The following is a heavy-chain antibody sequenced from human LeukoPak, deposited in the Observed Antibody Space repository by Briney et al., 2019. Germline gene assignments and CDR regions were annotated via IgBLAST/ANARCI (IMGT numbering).Heavy chain of an antibody. Sequence: GGSLRLSCATSGFTFSSYAMSWVRQAPGKGLEWVSAISGSGGSTYYADSVKGRFTISRDNSKNTLYLQMNSLRAEDTAVYYCAKPSSGWYLNWFDLWGQGTLVTVSS. J-gene: IGHJ5*02. CDR2: ISGSGGST. V-gene: IGHV3-23*01. CDR3: AKPSSGWYLNWFDL. D-gene: IGHD6-19*01. CDR1: GFTFSSYA.